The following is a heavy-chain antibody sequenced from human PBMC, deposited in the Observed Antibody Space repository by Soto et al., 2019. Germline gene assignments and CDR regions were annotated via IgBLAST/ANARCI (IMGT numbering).Heavy chain of an antibody. CDR2: IYHGGST. CDR3: ARAIWFGESAWFDP. Sequence: PSETLSLTCAVSGYSISSGYYWGWIRQPPGKGLEWIGSIYHGGSTYYNPSLKSRVTISVDTSKNQFSLELSSVTAADTAVYYCARAIWFGESAWFDPWGQGTLVTVSS. J-gene: IGHJ5*02. D-gene: IGHD3-10*01. V-gene: IGHV4-38-2*01. CDR1: GYSISSGYY.